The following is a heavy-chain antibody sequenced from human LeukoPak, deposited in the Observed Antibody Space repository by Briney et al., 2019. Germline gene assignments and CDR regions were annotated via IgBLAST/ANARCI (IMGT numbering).Heavy chain of an antibody. D-gene: IGHD1-14*01. CDR2: IHPGDSRT. Sequence: GESLKISCKDFGYSFTDYWIGWVRQLPGKGLEWMGVIHPGDSRTRYSPSFLGHVTFSADKSIGTVYLQWSSLKASDTAMYYCRRCPPDHSPHYYYYMDVWGKGTTVTVSS. CDR3: RRCPPDHSPHYYYYMDV. V-gene: IGHV5-51*01. J-gene: IGHJ6*03. CDR1: GYSFTDYW.